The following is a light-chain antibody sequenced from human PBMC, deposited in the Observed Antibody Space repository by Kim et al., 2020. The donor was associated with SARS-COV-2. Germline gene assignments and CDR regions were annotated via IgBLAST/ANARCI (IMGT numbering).Light chain of an antibody. J-gene: IGLJ2*01. V-gene: IGLV1-51*01. CDR3: GTWDSRLSVVV. CDR1: SSNIGHNL. Sequence: GQAVAISCSGSSSNIGHNLVSWYQQLPGTAPKLLIYDNNKRPSGIPDRFSGSKSGTSATLGITGLQTGDEADYYCGTWDSRLSVVVFGGGTKLTVL. CDR2: DNN.